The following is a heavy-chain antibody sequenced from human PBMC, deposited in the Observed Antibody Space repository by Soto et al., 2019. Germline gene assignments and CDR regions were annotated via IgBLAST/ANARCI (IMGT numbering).Heavy chain of an antibody. D-gene: IGHD6-19*01. CDR1: GGTFSSYP. J-gene: IGHJ4*02. CDR3: AMIDYSSGSDY. Sequence: ASVKVSCKASGGTFSSYPLSWVRQAPGQGLEWMGGIIPIFGTTKYAQKFQGRVTIIADESTTTAYMELSSLRSEDTAVYYCAMIDYSSGSDYWGQGTLVTVSS. CDR2: IIPIFGTT. V-gene: IGHV1-69*13.